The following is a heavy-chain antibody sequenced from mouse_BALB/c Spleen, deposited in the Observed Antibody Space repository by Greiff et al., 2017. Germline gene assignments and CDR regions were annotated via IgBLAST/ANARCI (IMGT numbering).Heavy chain of an antibody. CDR2: INPGSGGT. J-gene: IGHJ2*01. D-gene: IGHD1-1*01. Sequence: QVQLQQSGAELVRPGTSVKVSCKASGYAFTNYLIEWVKQRPGQGLEWIGVINPGSGGTNYNEKFKGKATLTADKSSSTAYMQLSSLTSDDSAVYFCASLITTVVHYFDYWGQGTTLTVSS. CDR1: GYAFTNYL. V-gene: IGHV1-54*01. CDR3: ASLITTVVHYFDY.